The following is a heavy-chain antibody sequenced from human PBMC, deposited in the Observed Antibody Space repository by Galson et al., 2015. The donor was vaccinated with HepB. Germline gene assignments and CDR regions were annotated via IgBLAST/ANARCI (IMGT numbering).Heavy chain of an antibody. CDR2: IKRKSDNGTT. CDR3: STKFNY. CDR1: GFTFSDAW. Sequence: SLRLSCAASGFTFSDAWMSWVRQAPGKGLEWVGRIKRKSDNGTTDYAAPVKGRFTILRDDSKNTVYLQMNSLQTEDTALYYCSTKFNYWGQGTLVTVSS. J-gene: IGHJ4*02. V-gene: IGHV3-15*01.